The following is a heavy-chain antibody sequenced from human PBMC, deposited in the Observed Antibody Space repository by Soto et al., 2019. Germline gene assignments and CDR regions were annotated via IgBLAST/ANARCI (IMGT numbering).Heavy chain of an antibody. J-gene: IGHJ4*02. CDR1: GFTFSTYG. CDR2: IWYDGSNK. CDR3: GRAAASHKFDS. Sequence: GWSLRLSCAASGFTFSTYGMNWVRQAPGKGLEWVAVIWYDGSNKYYADSARGRFTISRDNSKKTLYLQMNSLRDEDTAVYYCGRAAASHKFDSWGQGNLVTLSS. V-gene: IGHV3-33*01. D-gene: IGHD2-15*01.